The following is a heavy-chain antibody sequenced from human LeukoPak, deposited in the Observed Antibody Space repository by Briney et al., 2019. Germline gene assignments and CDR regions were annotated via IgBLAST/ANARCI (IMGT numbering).Heavy chain of an antibody. D-gene: IGHD4-23*01. CDR2: ISGSGGST. V-gene: IGHV3-23*01. CDR3: AKDQGSTVVIPDAFDI. Sequence: GGSLRLSCAASGFTFSSYAMSWVRQAPGKGLEWVSAISGSGGSTYYADSVKGRFTISRDNSKNTLYLQMNSLRAEDTAVYYCAKDQGSTVVIPDAFDIWGQGTMVTVSS. J-gene: IGHJ3*02. CDR1: GFTFSSYA.